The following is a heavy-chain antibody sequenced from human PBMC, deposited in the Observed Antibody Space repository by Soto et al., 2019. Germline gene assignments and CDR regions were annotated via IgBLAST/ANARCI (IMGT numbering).Heavy chain of an antibody. CDR2: IIPIFGTA. V-gene: IGHV1-69*13. Sequence: SVKVSCKASGGTFSSYAISWVRQAPGHGLEWMGGIIPIFGTANYAQKFQGRVTITADESTSTAYMELSSLRSEDTAVYYCARAWSITMVRGVILDYYGMDVWGQGTTVTVSS. CDR3: ARAWSITMVRGVILDYYGMDV. J-gene: IGHJ6*02. CDR1: GGTFSSYA. D-gene: IGHD3-10*01.